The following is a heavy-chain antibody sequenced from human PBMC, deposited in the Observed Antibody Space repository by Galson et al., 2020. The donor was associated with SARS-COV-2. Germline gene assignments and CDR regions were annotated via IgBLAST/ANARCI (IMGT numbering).Heavy chain of an antibody. CDR2: IYYSGTT. D-gene: IGHD3-10*01. J-gene: IGHJ6*02. V-gene: IGHV4-30-4*01. CDR1: GASISGSDLY. Sequence: ASETLSLTCTVSGASISGSDLYWSWVRQSPGKGLAWIGFIYYSGTTYYNPSLKSRVTISVDTSKNQFSLNLTSATAADTAVYYCARDRIWLGELIYYYGMDVWGQGTTVTVSS. CDR3: ARDRIWLGELIYYYGMDV.